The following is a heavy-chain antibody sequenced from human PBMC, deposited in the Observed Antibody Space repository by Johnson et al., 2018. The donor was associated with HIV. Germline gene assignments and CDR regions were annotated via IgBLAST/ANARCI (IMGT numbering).Heavy chain of an antibody. CDR1: GFTVSSNY. D-gene: IGHD3-3*01. CDR3: AKDLTMFGVAPNDAFDI. V-gene: IGHV3-11*01. J-gene: IGHJ3*02. Sequence: QVQLVESGGGLVQPGGSLRLSCAASGFTVSSNYMSWVRQAPGKGLEWVSYISSSGSTIYYADSVKGRFTISRDNAKNSLYLQMNSLRAEDTAVYYCAKDLTMFGVAPNDAFDIWGQGTMVTVSS. CDR2: ISSSGSTI.